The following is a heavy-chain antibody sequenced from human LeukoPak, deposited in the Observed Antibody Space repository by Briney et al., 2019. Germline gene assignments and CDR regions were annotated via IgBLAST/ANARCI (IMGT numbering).Heavy chain of an antibody. CDR3: ARDTGFRRYDY. V-gene: IGHV3-53*01. Sequence: PGGSLRLSCAASGFTVSTNYMTWVRQAPGKGLEWVSVIYGGGTTYYADSVKGRFTISRDNSKNTLYLQMNSLRAEDTAVYYCARDTGFRRYDYWGQGTLVTVSS. CDR1: GFTVSTNY. J-gene: IGHJ4*02. D-gene: IGHD4-17*01. CDR2: IYGGGTT.